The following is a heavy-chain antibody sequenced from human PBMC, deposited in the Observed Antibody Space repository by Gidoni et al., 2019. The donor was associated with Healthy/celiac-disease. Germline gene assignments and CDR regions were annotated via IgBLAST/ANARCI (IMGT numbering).Heavy chain of an antibody. CDR2: SYTSGST. Sequence: QVQLQESGPGLVKPSQTLSLPCTVSGGSISSGRYYWSWIRQPAGKGLEWIGRSYTSGSTNYNPSLKSRVTISVDTSKNQFSLKLSSVTAADTAVYYCARDPARIAVAGYAFDIWGQGTMVTVSS. J-gene: IGHJ3*02. CDR3: ARDPARIAVAGYAFDI. D-gene: IGHD6-19*01. CDR1: GGSISSGRYY. V-gene: IGHV4-61*02.